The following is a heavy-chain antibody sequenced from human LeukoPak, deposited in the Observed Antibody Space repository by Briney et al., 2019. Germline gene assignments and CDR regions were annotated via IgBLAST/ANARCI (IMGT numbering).Heavy chain of an antibody. Sequence: SESLSLTCTVSGASVSSYYWSWIRQPPGKGLEWSGYIYYSGSTNYNPSLKSRVTISVDTSKNQFSLKLSSVTAADTAVYYCAREGPTGVTPYYYYGMDVWGQGTTVTVSS. V-gene: IGHV4-59*02. D-gene: IGHD4-23*01. CDR3: AREGPTGVTPYYYYGMDV. CDR1: GASVSSYY. J-gene: IGHJ6*02. CDR2: IYYSGST.